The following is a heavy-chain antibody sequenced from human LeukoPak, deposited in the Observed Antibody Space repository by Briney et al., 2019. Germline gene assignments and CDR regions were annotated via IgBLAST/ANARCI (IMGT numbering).Heavy chain of an antibody. CDR1: GFDFSAYE. CDR3: TTLGYHLDS. V-gene: IGHV3-48*03. CDR2: FAGSDTTT. J-gene: IGHJ4*02. Sequence: GGSLRLSCAASGFDFSAYEMNWVRQAPAKGLEWVSYFAGSDTTTYYADSVKGRFTISRDNAKNLLYLQMNSLRAEDTALYYCTTLGYHLDSWGQGTLVTVSS. D-gene: IGHD5-12*01.